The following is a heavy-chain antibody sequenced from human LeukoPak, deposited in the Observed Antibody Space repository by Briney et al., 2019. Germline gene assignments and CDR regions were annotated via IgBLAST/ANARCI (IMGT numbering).Heavy chain of an antibody. Sequence: SETLSLTCTVSGGSISSYYWSWIRQPPGKGLEWIGYIYYRGSTNYNPSLKSRVTISVDTSKNQFSLKLSSVTAADTAVYYCARGSATTYYYDSSGYLPLDYWGQGTLVTVSS. V-gene: IGHV4-59*01. J-gene: IGHJ4*02. CDR1: GGSISSYY. CDR2: IYYRGST. D-gene: IGHD3-22*01. CDR3: ARGSATTYYYDSSGYLPLDY.